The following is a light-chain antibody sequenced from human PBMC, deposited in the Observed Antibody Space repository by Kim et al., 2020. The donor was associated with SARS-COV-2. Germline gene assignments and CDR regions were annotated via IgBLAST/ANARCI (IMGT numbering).Light chain of an antibody. CDR2: VVS. J-gene: IGLJ2*01. CDR1: SSGVGGYNY. V-gene: IGLV2-8*01. CDR3: SSYAGSKNLV. Sequence: GRYVTISCTGTSSGVGGYNYISRYQQHPGKAPKHMIYVVSMRPAGGPERYSGSKSGNTASLTVSGLQAEDEADYYCSSYAGSKNLVFGGGTQLTVL.